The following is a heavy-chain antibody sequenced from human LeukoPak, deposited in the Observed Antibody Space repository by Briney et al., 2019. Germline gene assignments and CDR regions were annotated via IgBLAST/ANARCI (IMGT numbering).Heavy chain of an antibody. Sequence: SETLSLTCTVSGGSIRSNSDYWGWFRQSPGKGLEWIGSRHHAGNTYYNPSLKSRVTISVDTSKNQFSLKLSSVTAADTAVYYCAREYCSSTSCYWFDPWGQGTLVTVSS. CDR3: AREYCSSTSCYWFDP. V-gene: IGHV4-39*07. CDR2: RHHAGNT. CDR1: GGSIRSNSDY. D-gene: IGHD2-2*01. J-gene: IGHJ5*02.